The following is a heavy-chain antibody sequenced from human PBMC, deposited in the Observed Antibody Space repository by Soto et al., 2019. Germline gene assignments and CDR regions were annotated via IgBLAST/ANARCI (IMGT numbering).Heavy chain of an antibody. J-gene: IGHJ3*02. V-gene: IGHV3-7*01. Sequence: EVQLVESGGGLVQPGGSLRLSCAASGFTFSSYWMSWVRQAPGKGLEWVANIKQDGSEKCYVDSVKGRFTISRDNAKNSLYLQMNSLRAEDTAVYYCARDHCTNGVCPAWGAFDIWGQGTMVTVSS. CDR2: IKQDGSEK. CDR3: ARDHCTNGVCPAWGAFDI. D-gene: IGHD2-8*01. CDR1: GFTFSSYW.